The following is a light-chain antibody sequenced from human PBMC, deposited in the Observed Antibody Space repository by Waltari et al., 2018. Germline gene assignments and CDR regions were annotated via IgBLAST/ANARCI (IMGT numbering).Light chain of an antibody. CDR3: CSYAGSHTFVV. Sequence: QSALTQPRSVSGSPGQSVTMSCTGPTSDVGGYNSVSWYQQYAGKVPKLMIYDVNKRPSGVPDRFSGSKSGNTASLTISGLQAEDEADYYCCSYAGSHTFVVFGGGTKLTVL. V-gene: IGLV2-11*02. CDR2: DVN. CDR1: TSDVGGYNS. J-gene: IGLJ2*01.